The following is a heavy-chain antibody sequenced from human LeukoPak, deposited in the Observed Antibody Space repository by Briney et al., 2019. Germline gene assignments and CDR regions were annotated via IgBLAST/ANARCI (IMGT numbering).Heavy chain of an antibody. CDR3: AKSYSSEENSYYYMDV. D-gene: IGHD6-19*01. Sequence: GGSLRLSCAASGFTFSDYYMSWIRQAPGKGLEWVSYISSSGSTIYYADSVKGRFTISRDNSKNTLYLEMNSLRAEDTAVYYCAKSYSSEENSYYYMDVWGKGTTVTVSS. CDR2: ISSSGSTI. V-gene: IGHV3-11*01. J-gene: IGHJ6*03. CDR1: GFTFSDYY.